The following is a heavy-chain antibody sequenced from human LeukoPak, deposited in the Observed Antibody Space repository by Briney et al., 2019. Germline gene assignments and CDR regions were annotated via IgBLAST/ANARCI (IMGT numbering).Heavy chain of an antibody. D-gene: IGHD2-2*01. Sequence: GASVKVSCKASGYTFTSYDINWVRQATGQGLEWMGWMNPNSGNTVYAQKFQGRVTMTRDTSTSTVYMELSSLRSEDTAVYYCARGAGVPRQSYYYMDVWGKGSTVTVSS. CDR3: ARGAGVPRQSYYYMDV. V-gene: IGHV1-8*02. J-gene: IGHJ6*03. CDR2: MNPNSGNT. CDR1: GYTFTSYD.